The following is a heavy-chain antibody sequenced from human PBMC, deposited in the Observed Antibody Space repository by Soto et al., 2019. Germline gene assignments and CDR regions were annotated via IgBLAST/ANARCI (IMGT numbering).Heavy chain of an antibody. CDR2: INHSGST. CDR1: GGSFSGYY. V-gene: IGHV4-34*01. CDR3: ARVSFPDSTPLYAFDI. J-gene: IGHJ3*02. D-gene: IGHD6-13*01. Sequence: PXETLSLTCAVYGGSFSGYYWSWIRQPPGKGLEWIGEINHSGSTNYNPSLKSRVTISVDTSKNQFSLKLSSVTAADTAVYYCARVSFPDSTPLYAFDIWGQGTMVTVSS.